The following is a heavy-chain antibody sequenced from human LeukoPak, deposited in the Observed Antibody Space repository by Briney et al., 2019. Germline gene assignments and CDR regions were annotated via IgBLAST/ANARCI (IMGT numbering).Heavy chain of an antibody. D-gene: IGHD3-10*01. Sequence: PGGSLRLSCAASGFTVSNNYMSWVRQAPGKGLEWVSVIYNGGITYYADSVKGRFTISRDDSKNTLYLQMNSLRVDDTAVYYCARDRDYYGSGSPDYWGQGTPVTVSS. CDR3: ARDRDYYGSGSPDY. J-gene: IGHJ4*02. CDR2: IYNGGIT. V-gene: IGHV3-66*01. CDR1: GFTVSNNY.